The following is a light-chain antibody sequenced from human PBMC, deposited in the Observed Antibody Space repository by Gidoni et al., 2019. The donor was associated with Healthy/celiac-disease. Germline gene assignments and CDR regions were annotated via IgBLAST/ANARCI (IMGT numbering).Light chain of an antibody. CDR3: QQANSFPLP. J-gene: IGKJ4*01. Sequence: DIPMTQPPSSVSASVGDRVTIPCRASQGISSRLVWYQQKPGKAPKLLIYAASSLQSGVPSRFSGSGSGTDFTLTISSLQPEDFATYYCQQANSFPLPFGGGTKVEIK. CDR2: AAS. CDR1: QGISSR. V-gene: IGKV1-12*01.